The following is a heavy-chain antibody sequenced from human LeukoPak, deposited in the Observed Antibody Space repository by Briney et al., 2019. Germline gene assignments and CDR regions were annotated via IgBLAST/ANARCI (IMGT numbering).Heavy chain of an antibody. CDR3: ARDLDYYGSESVINI. CDR2: INPNSGGT. Sequence: GASVKVTCKASGYTFTAYSMHWVRQVPGQGLEWMGWINPNSGGTNYAQKVQGRVTMTRDTSNTTAYMELSRMRSDDTAVYYCARDLDYYGSESVINIWGQGTMVTVSS. J-gene: IGHJ3*02. D-gene: IGHD3-10*01. CDR1: GYTFTAYS. V-gene: IGHV1-2*02.